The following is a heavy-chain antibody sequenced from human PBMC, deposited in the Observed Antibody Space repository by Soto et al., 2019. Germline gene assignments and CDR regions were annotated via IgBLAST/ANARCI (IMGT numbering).Heavy chain of an antibody. Sequence: SETLSLTCTVSGDSVNSGSYYWNWILQPPGKGLEWVGFIFYSGNTNYSPSLRSRVSISLDTSKNQFSLKVNSVSAADTAVYYCARRRAGSPRFFDYWGQGIPVTVSS. CDR3: ARRRAGSPRFFDY. CDR1: GDSVNSGSYY. D-gene: IGHD1-1*01. J-gene: IGHJ4*02. V-gene: IGHV4-61*01. CDR2: IFYSGNT.